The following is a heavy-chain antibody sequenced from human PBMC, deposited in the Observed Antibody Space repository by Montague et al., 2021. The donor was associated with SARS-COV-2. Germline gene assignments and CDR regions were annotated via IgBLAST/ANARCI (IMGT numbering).Heavy chain of an antibody. Sequence: ETLSLTCTVSGGSISSSTYYWGWIRQPPGKGLEWIGSVYYSGSTYYNPSLKSRVTISVDTSKNQFSLKLGSVTAADTAVYYCARLGLLWFGELWNWGQGTLVTVSS. CDR1: GGSISSSTYY. J-gene: IGHJ4*02. CDR2: VYYSGST. CDR3: ARLGLLWFGELWN. D-gene: IGHD3-10*01. V-gene: IGHV4-39*01.